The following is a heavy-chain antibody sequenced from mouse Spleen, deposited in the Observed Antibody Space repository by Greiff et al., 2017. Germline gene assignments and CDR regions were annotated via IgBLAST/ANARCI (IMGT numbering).Heavy chain of an antibody. CDR1: GYAFSSYW. Sequence: QVHVKQSGAELVKPGASVKISCKASGYAFSSYWMNWVKQRPGKGLEWIGQIYPKDGDSNYNGKFKGKATLTADKSSSTAYMHLSSLTSEDSAVYFCASGGDYDYDWFFDVWGTGTTVTVSS. J-gene: IGHJ1*03. CDR3: ASGGDYDYDWFFDV. CDR2: IYPKDGDS. D-gene: IGHD2-4*01. V-gene: IGHV1-80*01.